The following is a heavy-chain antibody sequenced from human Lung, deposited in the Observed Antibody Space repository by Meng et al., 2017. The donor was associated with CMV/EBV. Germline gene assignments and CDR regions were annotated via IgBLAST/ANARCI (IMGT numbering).Heavy chain of an antibody. CDR3: ARSITIFQIDY. V-gene: IGHV1-18*01. Sequence: ASVXVSCKGSDYNFASYGITWVRQAPGQGLEWMGWSNTYNGNTKYAQKFQDRVIMTTDRSTRTAYMELRSLRSDDTAVYYCARSITIFQIDYWGQGTLVTVSS. CDR2: SNTYNGNT. D-gene: IGHD3-9*01. J-gene: IGHJ4*02. CDR1: DYNFASYG.